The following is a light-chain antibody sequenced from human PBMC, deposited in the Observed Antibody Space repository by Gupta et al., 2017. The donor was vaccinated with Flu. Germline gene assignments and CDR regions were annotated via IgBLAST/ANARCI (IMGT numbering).Light chain of an antibody. J-gene: IGLJ2*01. CDR3: RAFDGGIEV. Sequence: VSWYQQHPGKDPMLVIYDVRKRTAGVPDRFSGSKSGNTATLTIYGPQAEDEADYYCRAFDGGIEVFGGGTKLTVL. V-gene: IGLV2-11*01. CDR2: DVR.